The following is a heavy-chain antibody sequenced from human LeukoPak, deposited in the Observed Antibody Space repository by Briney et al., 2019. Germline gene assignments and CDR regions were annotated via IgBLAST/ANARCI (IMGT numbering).Heavy chain of an antibody. CDR1: GGSISSGSYY. V-gene: IGHV4-39*01. CDR3: ARHVSKAYYGSRFSPRRFDP. D-gene: IGHD3-10*01. CDR2: IYYSGST. J-gene: IGHJ5*02. Sequence: SETLSLTCTVSGGSISSGSYYWGWIRQPPGKGLEWIGSIYYSGSTYYNPSLKSRVTISVDTSKNQFSLKLSSVTAADTAVYYCARHVSKAYYGSRFSPRRFDPWGQGTLVTVSS.